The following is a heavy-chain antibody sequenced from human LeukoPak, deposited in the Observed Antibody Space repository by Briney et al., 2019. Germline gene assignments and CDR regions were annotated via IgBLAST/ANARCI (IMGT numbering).Heavy chain of an antibody. D-gene: IGHD2-2*01. CDR3: AREGAAVVVPAARPDWFDP. CDR2: INSSSSYI. J-gene: IGHJ5*02. CDR1: GFTFSSYS. Sequence: GGSLRLSCAASGFTFSSYSMNWVRQAPGKGLEWVSYINSSSSYIYYADSVKGRFTISRDNAKNSLYLQMNSLGAEDTAVYYCAREGAAVVVPAARPDWFDPWGQGTLVTVSS. V-gene: IGHV3-21*05.